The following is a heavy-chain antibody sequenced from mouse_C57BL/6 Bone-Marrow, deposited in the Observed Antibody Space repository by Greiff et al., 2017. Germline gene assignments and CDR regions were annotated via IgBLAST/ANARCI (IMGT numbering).Heavy chain of an antibody. CDR1: GYTFTSYW. D-gene: IGHD2-2*01. Sequence: QVQLKQPGAELVKPGASVKLSCKASGYTFTSYWMQWVKQRPGQGLEWIGEIDPSDSYTNYNQKFKGKATLTVDTSSSTAYMQLSILTSEDSAVYYCASIYYGYERAMDYWGQGTSVTVSS. CDR2: IDPSDSYT. V-gene: IGHV1-50*01. CDR3: ASIYYGYERAMDY. J-gene: IGHJ4*01.